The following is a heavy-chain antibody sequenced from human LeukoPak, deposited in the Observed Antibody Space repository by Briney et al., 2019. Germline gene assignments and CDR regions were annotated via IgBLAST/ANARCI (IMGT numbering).Heavy chain of an antibody. J-gene: IGHJ6*02. CDR1: GFTFSSYE. CDR2: ISSSGSTI. Sequence: GGSLRLSCAASGFTFSSYETNWVRQAPGKGLEWVSYISSSGSTIYYADSVKGRFTISRDNAKNSLYLQMNSLRAEDTAVYYCASENCSGGSCYSDYYYGMDVWGQGTTVTVSS. CDR3: ASENCSGGSCYSDYYYGMDV. V-gene: IGHV3-48*03. D-gene: IGHD2-15*01.